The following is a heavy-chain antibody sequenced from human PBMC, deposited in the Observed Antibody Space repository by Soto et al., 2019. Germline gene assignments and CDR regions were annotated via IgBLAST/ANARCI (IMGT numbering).Heavy chain of an antibody. V-gene: IGHV1-69*02. Sequence: GASVKVSCKASGGTFSSYTISWVRQAPGQGLEWMGRIIPILGIANYAQKFQGRVTITADKSTSTAYMELSSLRSEDTAVYYCARREEQLVRRGDYYMDVWGKGTTVTVSS. CDR2: IIPILGIA. J-gene: IGHJ6*03. D-gene: IGHD6-6*01. CDR3: ARREEQLVRRGDYYMDV. CDR1: GGTFSSYT.